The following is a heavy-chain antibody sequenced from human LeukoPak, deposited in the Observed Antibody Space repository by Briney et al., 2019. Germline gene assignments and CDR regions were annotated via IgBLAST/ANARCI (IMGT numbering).Heavy chain of an antibody. Sequence: SEALSLTCTVSDDSIFSTTYYWGWIRQPPGKGLEWIGSIFRSGSTYYNPSLKSRVTISVDTSKNQLSLRLRSVTAADTAVYYCARLYQGKRPPDYWGQGTLVTVSS. CDR1: DDSIFSTTYY. CDR3: ARLYQGKRPPDY. D-gene: IGHD6-25*01. V-gene: IGHV4-39*01. J-gene: IGHJ4*02. CDR2: IFRSGST.